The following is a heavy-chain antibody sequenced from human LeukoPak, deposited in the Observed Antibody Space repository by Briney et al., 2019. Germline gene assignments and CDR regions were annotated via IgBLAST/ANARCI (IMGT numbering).Heavy chain of an antibody. Sequence: SETLSLTCAVYGGSFRGYYWSWIRQPPGKGLEWIGEINHSGSTNYNPSLESRVTISVDTSKNQFSLKLSSVTAADTAVYYCARGRRVVVVPAARGGAGTRTSYMDVWGKGTTVIVSS. D-gene: IGHD2-2*01. CDR3: ARGRRVVVVPAARGGAGTRTSYMDV. CDR1: GGSFRGYY. CDR2: INHSGST. V-gene: IGHV4-34*01. J-gene: IGHJ6*03.